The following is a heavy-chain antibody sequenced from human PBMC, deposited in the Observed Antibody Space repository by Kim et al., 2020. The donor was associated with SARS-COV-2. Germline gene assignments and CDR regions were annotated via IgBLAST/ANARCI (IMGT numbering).Heavy chain of an antibody. V-gene: IGHV4-61*01. Sequence: SETLSLTRTVSGGSVSSGSYYWSWIRQPPGKGLEWIGNIFFTGSTTYNPSLKSRVTMSVHTSKNQFSLRLTSVTAADTAVYYCAREPIIPAAPADHWGQGTLVRVSS. CDR3: AREPIIPAAPADH. J-gene: IGHJ4*02. CDR2: IFFTGST. CDR1: GGSVSSGSYY. D-gene: IGHD2-2*01.